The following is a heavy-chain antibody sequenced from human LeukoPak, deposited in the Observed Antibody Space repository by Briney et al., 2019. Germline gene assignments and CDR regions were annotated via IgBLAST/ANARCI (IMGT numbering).Heavy chain of an antibody. Sequence: GGSLRLSCAASGFTVSSNYMSWVRQAPGKGLEWVSVIYSGGSTYYADSVKGRFTISRDNSKNTLYLQMNSLRAEDTAVYYCARDYAVAAWTGYYYMDVWGKGTTVTVSS. CDR2: IYSGGST. V-gene: IGHV3-53*01. J-gene: IGHJ6*03. CDR1: GFTVSSNY. D-gene: IGHD3/OR15-3a*01. CDR3: ARDYAVAAWTGYYYMDV.